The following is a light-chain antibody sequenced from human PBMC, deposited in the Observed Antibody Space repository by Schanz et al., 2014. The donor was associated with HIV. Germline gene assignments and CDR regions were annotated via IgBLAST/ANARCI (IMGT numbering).Light chain of an antibody. V-gene: IGKV3-11*01. CDR3: QHRSDWYT. CDR2: DAS. J-gene: IGKJ2*01. CDR1: QRISTC. Sequence: ENVLTQSPVTLSLSLGERATLSCRARQRISTCLAWYLQKPGQPPRLLIYDASKRATGIPARFSGSGSGTDFTLSISNLEPEDFGVYYCQHRSDWYTFGQGTKLEIK.